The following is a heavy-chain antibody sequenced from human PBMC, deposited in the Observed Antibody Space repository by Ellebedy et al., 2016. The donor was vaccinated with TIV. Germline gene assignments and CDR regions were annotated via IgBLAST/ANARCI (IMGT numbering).Heavy chain of an antibody. J-gene: IGHJ6*03. CDR3: ARGRMTTVTRYYYYMDV. CDR2: INHSGST. CDR1: GGSFSGYY. Sequence: SETLSLTXAVYGGSFSGYYWSWIRQPPGKGLEWIGEINHSGSTNYNPSLKSRVTISVDTSKNQFSLKLSSVTAADTAVYYCARGRMTTVTRYYYYMDVWGKGTTVTVSS. D-gene: IGHD4-11*01. V-gene: IGHV4-34*01.